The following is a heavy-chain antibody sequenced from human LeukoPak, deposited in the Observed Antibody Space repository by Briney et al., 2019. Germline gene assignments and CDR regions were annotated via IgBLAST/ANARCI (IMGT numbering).Heavy chain of an antibody. J-gene: IGHJ5*02. CDR1: GYTFTSYG. D-gene: IGHD6-25*01. V-gene: IGHV1-18*01. CDR2: ISAYNGNT. Sequence: ASVKVSCKASGYTFTSYGISWVRQAPGQGLEWMGWISAYNGNTNYAQKLQGRVTMTTDTSTSTAYMELRSLRSDDTAVYYCARVGELGAALGGASYFWFDPWGQGTLVTVSS. CDR3: ARVGELGAALGGASYFWFDP.